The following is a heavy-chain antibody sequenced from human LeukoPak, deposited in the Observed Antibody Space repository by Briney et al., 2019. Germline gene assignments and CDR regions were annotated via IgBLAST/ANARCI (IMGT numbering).Heavy chain of an antibody. J-gene: IGHJ6*03. D-gene: IGHD4-11*01. Sequence: SETLSLTCTVSGYSISSGYYWSWIRQPPGKGLEWIGEINHSGSTNYNPSLKSRVTISVDTSKNQFSLKLSSVTAADTAVYYCARGPPTVTTHYYYYYMDVWGKGTTVTVSS. CDR3: ARGPPTVTTHYYYYYMDV. V-gene: IGHV4-38-2*02. CDR1: GYSISSGYY. CDR2: INHSGST.